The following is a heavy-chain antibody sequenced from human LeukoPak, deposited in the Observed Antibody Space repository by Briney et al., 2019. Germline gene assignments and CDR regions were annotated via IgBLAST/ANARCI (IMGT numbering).Heavy chain of an antibody. CDR3: ARHSTYYYDSSGPGGHAFDI. J-gene: IGHJ3*02. Sequence: KSSETLSLTCTVSGGSISSYYWSWIRQPPGKGLEWIGYIYYSGSTNYNPSLKSRVTISVDTSKNQFSLKLSSVTAADTAVYYCARHSTYYYDSSGPGGHAFDIWGQGTMVTVSS. V-gene: IGHV4-59*08. CDR2: IYYSGST. D-gene: IGHD3-22*01. CDR1: GGSISSYY.